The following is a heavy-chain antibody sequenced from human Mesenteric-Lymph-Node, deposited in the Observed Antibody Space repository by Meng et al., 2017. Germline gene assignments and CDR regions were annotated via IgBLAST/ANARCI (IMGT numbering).Heavy chain of an antibody. CDR2: ISSSGSTI. V-gene: IGHV3-48*03. CDR3: ASHSGYDCSFDY. D-gene: IGHD5-12*01. J-gene: IGHJ4*02. Sequence: GESLKISCTASGFTFSSYGMNWVRQAPGQGLEWVTYISSSGSTIYYADSVKGRFTISRDNANNSLYLQMNSLRAEDTAVYYCASHSGYDCSFDYWGQGTLVTVSS. CDR1: GFTFSSYG.